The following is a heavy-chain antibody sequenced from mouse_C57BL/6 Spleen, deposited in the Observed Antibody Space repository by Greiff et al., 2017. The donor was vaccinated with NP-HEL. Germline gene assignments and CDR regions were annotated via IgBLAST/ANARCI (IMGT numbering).Heavy chain of an antibody. J-gene: IGHJ2*01. V-gene: IGHV1-64*01. CDR3: ARSAYYGYDWSYYFDY. CDR1: GYTFTSYW. D-gene: IGHD2-9*01. Sequence: QVQLQQPGAELVKPGASVKLSCKASGYTFTSYWMHWVKQRPGQGLEWIGMIHPNSGSTNYNEKFKSKATLTVDKSSSTAYMQLSSLTSEDSAVYYCARSAYYGYDWSYYFDYWGQGTTLTVSS. CDR2: IHPNSGST.